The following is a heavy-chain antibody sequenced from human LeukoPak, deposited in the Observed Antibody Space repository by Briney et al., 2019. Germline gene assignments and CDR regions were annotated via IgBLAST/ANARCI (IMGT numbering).Heavy chain of an antibody. CDR1: GGSFSGYY. CDR3: ARVPSGYCSGGSCYGGYFDY. D-gene: IGHD2-15*01. V-gene: IGHV4-34*01. Sequence: SETLSLTCTVSGGSFSGYYCTWIRQPPGKGLEWIGEINHSGSTNYNPSLKSRVTISVDTSKNQFSLKLSSVTAADTAVYYCARVPSGYCSGGSCYGGYFDYWGQGTLVTVSS. CDR2: INHSGST. J-gene: IGHJ4*02.